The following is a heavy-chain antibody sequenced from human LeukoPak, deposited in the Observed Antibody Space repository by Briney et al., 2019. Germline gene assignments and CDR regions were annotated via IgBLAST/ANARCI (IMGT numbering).Heavy chain of an antibody. V-gene: IGHV3-53*01. CDR3: AKEFSSVTFFDY. J-gene: IGHJ4*02. Sequence: GSLRLSCAASGFTVSSNYMSWVRQAPGKGLEWVSVIYSGGSTYYADSVKGRFTISRDNSKNSLYLQMNSLRAEDTAVYYCAKEFSSVTFFDYWGQGTLVTVSS. D-gene: IGHD4-17*01. CDR2: IYSGGST. CDR1: GFTVSSNY.